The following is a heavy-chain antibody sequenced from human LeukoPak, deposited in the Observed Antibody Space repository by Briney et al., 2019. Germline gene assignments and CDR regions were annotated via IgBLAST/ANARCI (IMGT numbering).Heavy chain of an antibody. V-gene: IGHV3-23*01. CDR1: GFTFSSYA. CDR2: ISGSGGST. D-gene: IGHD3-3*01. J-gene: IGHJ4*02. CDR3: AKVEGDFWSGYPEGPQFDY. Sequence: GGSLRLPCAASGFTFSSYAMSWVRQAPGKGLEWVSAISGSGGSTYYADSVKGRFTISRDNSKNTLYLQMNSLRAEDTAVYYCAKVEGDFWSGYPEGPQFDYWGQGTLVTVSS.